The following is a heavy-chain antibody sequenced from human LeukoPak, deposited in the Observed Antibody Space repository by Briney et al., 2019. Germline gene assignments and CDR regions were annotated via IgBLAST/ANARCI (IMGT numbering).Heavy chain of an antibody. CDR2: INPNSGGT. V-gene: IGHV1-2*06. CDR3: ARARIVVVPANDAFDI. J-gene: IGHJ3*02. D-gene: IGHD2-2*01. Sequence: ASVKVSCKASGYTFTGYYMHWVRQAPGQGLEWMGRINPNSGGTNYAQKFQGRVTMTRDTSISTAYMELSRLRSDDTAVYYCARARIVVVPANDAFDIWGQGTMVTVSP. CDR1: GYTFTGYY.